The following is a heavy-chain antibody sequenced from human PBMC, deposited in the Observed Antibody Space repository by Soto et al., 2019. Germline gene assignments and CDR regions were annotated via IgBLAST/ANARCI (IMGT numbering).Heavy chain of an antibody. CDR1: CGSINTYY. D-gene: IGHD3-16*01. CDR3: ARDAGGRGNGAFDI. Sequence: SETLSLTCTVSCGSINTYYWSWMRQPPGKGLEWIGYIYYSGSTNSNPSLKSRVTISEDTSKNQLSLKLSSVTAADTAVYYCARDAGGRGNGAFDIWGQGTMVTVSS. V-gene: IGHV4-59*01. CDR2: IYYSGST. J-gene: IGHJ3*02.